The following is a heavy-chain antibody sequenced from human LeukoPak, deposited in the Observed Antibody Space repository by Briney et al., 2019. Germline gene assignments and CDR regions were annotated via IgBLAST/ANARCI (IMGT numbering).Heavy chain of an antibody. J-gene: IGHJ4*02. Sequence: ASVNVSCKTSGYTLNSYDINWVRQATGPGLEWMGWMNPNNDKTAYAQKFQGRVSMTRDTSISTAYLRLSSLRSEDTAVYYCARGPLSTYYYGSGSYSFDYWGQGTLVTVSS. CDR3: ARGPLSTYYYGSGSYSFDY. CDR2: MNPNNDKT. CDR1: GYTLNSYD. V-gene: IGHV1-8*01. D-gene: IGHD3-10*01.